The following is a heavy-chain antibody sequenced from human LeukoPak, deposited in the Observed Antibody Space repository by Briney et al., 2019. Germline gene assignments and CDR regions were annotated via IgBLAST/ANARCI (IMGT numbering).Heavy chain of an antibody. CDR3: ARGRATEVPHYYDYFMDV. D-gene: IGHD2-21*02. Sequence: GESLTLSCKISGFTLSNYWMHWVRHAPGERLMWVASSSGVGANTHYADSVRGRFTISRDNGNNILSLHMNGLRADDAALYFCARGRATEVPHYYDYFMDVWGTGTTVIVSS. CDR2: SSGVGANT. CDR1: GFTLSNYW. V-gene: IGHV3-74*01. J-gene: IGHJ6*03.